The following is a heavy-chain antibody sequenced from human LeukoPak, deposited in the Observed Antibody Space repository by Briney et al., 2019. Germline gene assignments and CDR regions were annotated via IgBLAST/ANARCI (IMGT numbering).Heavy chain of an antibody. J-gene: IGHJ4*02. D-gene: IGHD6-19*01. CDR2: ISGSGGST. Sequence: GRSLRLSCAASGFTFSSYAMSWVRQAPGKGLEWVSAISGSGGSTYYADSVKGRFTISRDNSKNTRYLQMNSLRAEDTAVYYCAKDLSRSSGSNPNYWGQGTLVTVSS. CDR3: AKDLSRSSGSNPNY. V-gene: IGHV3-23*01. CDR1: GFTFSSYA.